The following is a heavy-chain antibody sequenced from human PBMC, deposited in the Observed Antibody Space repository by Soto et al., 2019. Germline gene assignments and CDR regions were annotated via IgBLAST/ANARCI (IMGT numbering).Heavy chain of an antibody. V-gene: IGHV3-23*01. Sequence: DVQLLESGGNLVQPGGSLTLSCSASGFTLSSYAMSWVRQAPGKGLEWVSSISAGGDMTYNSDSVKGRFTISRDNANNAVFLQMHNLRIEDTALYYCARGDRGGSGSPASYYYSGWDVWGQGATVTFS. CDR1: GFTLSSYA. CDR2: ISAGGDMT. D-gene: IGHD3-10*01. J-gene: IGHJ6*02. CDR3: ARGDRGGSGSPASYYYSGWDV.